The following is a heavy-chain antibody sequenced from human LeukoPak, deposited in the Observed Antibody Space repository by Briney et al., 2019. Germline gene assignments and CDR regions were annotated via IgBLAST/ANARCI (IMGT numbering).Heavy chain of an antibody. CDR3: AKDSSDSSSSSWYGDLYYYGMDV. CDR2: ISWNSGSI. Sequence: QPGRSLRLSCAASGFTFDDYTMHWVRQAPGKGLEWVSGISWNSGSIGYADSVKGRFTISRDNAKNSLYLQMNSLRAEDTALYYCAKDSSDSSSSSWYGDLYYYGMDVWGQGTTVTVSS. D-gene: IGHD2-2*01. J-gene: IGHJ6*02. CDR1: GFTFDDYT. V-gene: IGHV3-9*01.